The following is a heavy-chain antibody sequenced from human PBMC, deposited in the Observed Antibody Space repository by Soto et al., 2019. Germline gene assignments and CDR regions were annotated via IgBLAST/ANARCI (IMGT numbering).Heavy chain of an antibody. V-gene: IGHV4-59*01. J-gene: IGHJ6*02. CDR2: IYNSGST. Sequence: QVQLQESGPGLVKASETLSLTCTVSAGSISSYYWGWIRQSPGKGLEWIGYIYNSGSTNYNPSLKSRLTRAVDTYKIQFSLKLSSVAAADTAVYYCARIIRTLAWDGVDVWGQGTRVTV. CDR1: AGSISSYY. CDR3: ARIIRTLAWDGVDV. D-gene: IGHD3-10*01.